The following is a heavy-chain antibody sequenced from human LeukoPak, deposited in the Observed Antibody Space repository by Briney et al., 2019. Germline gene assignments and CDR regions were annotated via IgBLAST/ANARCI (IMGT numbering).Heavy chain of an antibody. V-gene: IGHV1-18*04. J-gene: IGHJ6*02. CDR1: GYTFTSYY. D-gene: IGHD3-3*01. CDR3: ARERRETYYDFWSGYSGLYGMDV. Sequence: ASVKVSCKASGYTFTSYYMHWVRQAPGQGLEWMGWISAYNGNTNYAQKLQGRVTMTTDTSTSTAYMELRSLRSDDTAVYYCARERRETYYDFWSGYSGLYGMDVWGQGTTVTVSS. CDR2: ISAYNGNT.